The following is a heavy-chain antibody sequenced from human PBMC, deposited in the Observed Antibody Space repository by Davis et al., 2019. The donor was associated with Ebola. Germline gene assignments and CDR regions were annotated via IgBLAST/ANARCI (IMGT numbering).Heavy chain of an antibody. CDR1: GFTFSDYY. CDR3: ANWGSGSYYLYYGMDV. Sequence: PGGSLRLSCAASGFTFSDYYMNWIRQAPGKGLEWVSYISSSGSTIYYADSVKGRFTISRDNSKNTLYLQMNSLRAEDTAVYYCANWGSGSYYLYYGMDVWGQGTTVTVSS. J-gene: IGHJ6*02. CDR2: ISSSGSTI. V-gene: IGHV3-11*01. D-gene: IGHD1-26*01.